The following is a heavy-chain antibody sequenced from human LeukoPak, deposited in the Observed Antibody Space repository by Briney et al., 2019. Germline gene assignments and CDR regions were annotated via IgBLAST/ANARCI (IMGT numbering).Heavy chain of an antibody. J-gene: IGHJ4*02. Sequence: ASVKVSCKASGYTFTSYYMHWVRQAPGQGLEWMGIINPSGGSTSYAQKFQGRVTITADESTSTAYMELSSLRSEDTAVYYCARVNSGSYPIFDYWGQGTLVTVSS. V-gene: IGHV1-46*01. D-gene: IGHD1-26*01. CDR3: ARVNSGSYPIFDY. CDR2: INPSGGST. CDR1: GYTFTSYY.